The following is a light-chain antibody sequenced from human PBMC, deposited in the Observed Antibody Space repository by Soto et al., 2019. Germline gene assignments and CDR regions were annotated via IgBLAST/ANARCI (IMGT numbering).Light chain of an antibody. CDR2: DIS. CDR3: QQYNKWPPIT. V-gene: IGKV3-15*01. Sequence: EIVMTQSPANLSVSPVERGTLSCRASQSVGGDLAWYQQKPGQAPRLLMYDISTRASGIPARFTGGGSGTEFTLTISSLRSEDLAIYYCQQYNKWPPITFGQGTRLENK. J-gene: IGKJ5*01. CDR1: QSVGGD.